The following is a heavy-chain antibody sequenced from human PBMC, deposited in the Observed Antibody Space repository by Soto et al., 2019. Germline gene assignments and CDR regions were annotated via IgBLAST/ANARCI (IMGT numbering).Heavy chain of an antibody. CDR3: TTDSYSTIIIVRFDY. D-gene: IGHD3-22*01. J-gene: IGHJ4*01. CDR1: GFTFSNAW. V-gene: IGHV3-15*07. CDR2: IKSKTDGGTT. Sequence: PGGSLRLSCAPSGFTFSNAWINWVRQAPRNGLEWVGRIKSKTDGGTTDYAAPVKGRFAISRDDSNNMVYLQMNSLKVEDTAVYYCTTDSYSTIIIVRFDYWGHGTLVTVSS.